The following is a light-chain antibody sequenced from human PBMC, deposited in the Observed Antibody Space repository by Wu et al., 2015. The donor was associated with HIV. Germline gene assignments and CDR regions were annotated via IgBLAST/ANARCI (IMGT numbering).Light chain of an antibody. Sequence: DIQMTQSPSSLSASVGDRVTITCRASESIDHYVNWYQKKPGKAPELLIYATSSLQSGVPSRFSGTRSGTHFTLTISSLQPEDSATYYCQQSYNTPLTFGPGTKVDIK. J-gene: IGKJ3*01. V-gene: IGKV1-39*01. CDR1: ESIDHY. CDR2: ATS. CDR3: QQSYNTPLT.